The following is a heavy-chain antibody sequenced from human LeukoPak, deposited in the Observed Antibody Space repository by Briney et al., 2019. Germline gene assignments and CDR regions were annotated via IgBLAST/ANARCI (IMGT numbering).Heavy chain of an antibody. D-gene: IGHD5-18*01. V-gene: IGHV4-59*01. J-gene: IGHJ4*02. Sequence: SESLSLTCTVSGGSISSYYWSWIRQPPGKGLEWIGYIYYSGSTNYNPSLKSRVTISVDTSKNQFSLKLSSVTAADTAVYYCARGDTATRFDYWGQGTLVTVSS. CDR3: ARGDTATRFDY. CDR1: GGSISSYY. CDR2: IYYSGST.